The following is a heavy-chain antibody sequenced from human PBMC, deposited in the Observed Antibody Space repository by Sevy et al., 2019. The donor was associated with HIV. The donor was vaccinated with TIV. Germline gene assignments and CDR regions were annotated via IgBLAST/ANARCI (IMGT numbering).Heavy chain of an antibody. V-gene: IGHV1-69*13. J-gene: IGHJ4*02. CDR2: IIPIFGTK. CDR1: GGTFNKYP. Sequence: ASVKFSCKAFGGTFNKYPFIWVRQAPGQGLEWMGGIIPIFGTKNYAQKFQGRATITADQYTNTVYMELSSLTSEDTAVYWCALAAQVTMTVAVGYFEFWGQGTLVTVSS. CDR3: ALAAQVTMTVAVGYFEF. D-gene: IGHD1-26*01.